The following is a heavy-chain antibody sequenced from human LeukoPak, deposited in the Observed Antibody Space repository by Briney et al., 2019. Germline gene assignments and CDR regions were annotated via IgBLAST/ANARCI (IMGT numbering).Heavy chain of an antibody. CDR3: VKDRPCDGCMPMDA. Sequence: PGGSLRLSCAASGFTFSDYSMSWVRQVPGKGLEWVSGIGRVGYTYLADPVKGRFTISRDNSKNTVYLQMNSLRAEDTAIYYCVKDRPCDGCMPMDAWGQGTTVT. D-gene: IGHD5-24*01. V-gene: IGHV3-23*01. CDR2: IGRVGYT. J-gene: IGHJ6*02. CDR1: GFTFSDYS.